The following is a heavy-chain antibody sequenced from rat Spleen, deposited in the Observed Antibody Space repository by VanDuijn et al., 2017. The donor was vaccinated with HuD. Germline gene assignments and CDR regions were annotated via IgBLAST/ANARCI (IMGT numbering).Heavy chain of an antibody. D-gene: IGHD4-3*01. CDR3: ARSLRDTGDYFDY. Sequence: EVPLVESGGGLVQPGRSLKLSCAASGFTFSNYGMHWIRRAPKKGLEWVATIIYDGSRTYYPDSVKGRFTISRDNTKSSLYLQMNSLKSEDTATYYCARSLRDTGDYFDYWGQGVVVTVSS. CDR2: IIYDGSRT. CDR1: GFTFSNYG. V-gene: IGHV5-7*01. J-gene: IGHJ2*01.